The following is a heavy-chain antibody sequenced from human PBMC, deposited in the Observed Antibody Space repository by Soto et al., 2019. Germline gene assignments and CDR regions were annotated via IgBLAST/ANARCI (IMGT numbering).Heavy chain of an antibody. D-gene: IGHD2-2*01. CDR3: TRVKPAASDY. V-gene: IGHV3-7*01. CDR1: GFTFSTYY. Sequence: EVQLVEAGGGLVQPGGSLRVSCAASGFTFSTYYMNWVRQAPGKGREWVAAINPDGSEQYYLDSVKGRFTNSRDNAKNSLYLQMNSLRAEETALYYCTRVKPAASDYWGQGTPVTVSS. CDR2: INPDGSEQ. J-gene: IGHJ4*02.